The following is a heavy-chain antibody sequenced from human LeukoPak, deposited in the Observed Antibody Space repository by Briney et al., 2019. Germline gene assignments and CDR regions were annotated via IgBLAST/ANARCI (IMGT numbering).Heavy chain of an antibody. V-gene: IGHV4-61*02. CDR3: TRERSYYSDTGTDY. Sequence: PSQTLSLTCTVSGVSIRRGGHYWSWIPHPPGKGLEWVGRVHTIGNTNYSPSLSRRVTISVYTSKNQFSPRRLPLTAPETAVYICTRERSYYSDTGTDYWGEGALVTVSS. CDR2: VHTIGNT. CDR1: GVSIRRGGHY. D-gene: IGHD3-22*01. J-gene: IGHJ4*02.